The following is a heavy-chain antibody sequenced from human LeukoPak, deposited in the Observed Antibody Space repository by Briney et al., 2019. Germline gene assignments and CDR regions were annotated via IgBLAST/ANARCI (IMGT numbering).Heavy chain of an antibody. CDR3: AREAHDFWSGAFDY. J-gene: IGHJ4*02. CDR2: IYYSGST. CDR1: GGSISSYY. D-gene: IGHD3-3*01. Sequence: SETLSLTCTVSGGSISSYYWSWIRQPPGKGLEWIGYIYYSGSTNYNPSLKSRVTISVDTSKNQFSLKLSSVTAADTAVYYCAREAHDFWSGAFDYWGQGTLVTVSS. V-gene: IGHV4-59*12.